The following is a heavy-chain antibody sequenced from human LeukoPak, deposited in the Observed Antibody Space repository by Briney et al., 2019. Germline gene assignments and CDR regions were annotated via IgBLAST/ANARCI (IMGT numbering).Heavy chain of an antibody. D-gene: IGHD5-24*01. CDR1: GGSFHNYY. V-gene: IGHV4-59*08. CDR3: ARRLNGYNVGGRDYFGMDV. J-gene: IGHJ6*02. CDR2: IYYNGNT. Sequence: SETLSLTCTVSGGSFHNYYWSWIRQPPGKGLEWIGYIYYNGNTKYNPSLKSRVTISLNTSNNQFSLMLNSVTAADAAVYYCARRLNGYNVGGRDYFGMDVWGQGTTVTVS.